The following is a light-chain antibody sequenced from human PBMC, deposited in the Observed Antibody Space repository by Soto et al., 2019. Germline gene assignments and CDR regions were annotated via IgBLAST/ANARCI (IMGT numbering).Light chain of an antibody. J-gene: IGKJ1*01. Sequence: EIVLTQSPGTLSLSPGERATLSYSASQSVSITYLAWYQQKPGQAPRLLIYGASSRATGIPDRFSGSGSGTDFTLTISRLEPEDFAVYYCQQCGISPWTFGQGTKVEIK. CDR1: QSVSITY. V-gene: IGKV3-20*01. CDR2: GAS. CDR3: QQCGISPWT.